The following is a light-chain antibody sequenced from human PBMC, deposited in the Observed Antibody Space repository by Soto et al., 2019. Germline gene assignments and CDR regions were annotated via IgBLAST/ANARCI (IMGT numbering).Light chain of an antibody. V-gene: IGKV1-5*03. J-gene: IGKJ1*01. CDR3: QQYNGYSRT. CDR1: QSISSW. CDR2: KAS. Sequence: DIQMTQSPSTLSASVGDRVTITCRASQSISSWLAWYQQKPGKAPRLLIYKASSLEGGVPSRFSGSGSGTEFTLTISSLQPDDFATYYCQQYNGYSRTFGQGTKVDIK.